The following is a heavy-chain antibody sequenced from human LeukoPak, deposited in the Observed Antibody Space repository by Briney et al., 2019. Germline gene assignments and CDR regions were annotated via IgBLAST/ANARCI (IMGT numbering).Heavy chain of an antibody. V-gene: IGHV3-21*01. Sequence: PGGSLRLSCKASGFTFSNYAMNWVRQAPGKGLEWVSSITSVSSYKYYADSVKGRFTISRDNAKNSLFLQMSSLRAEDAAIYYCARDPTADDYWGQGTLVTVSS. D-gene: IGHD2-2*01. J-gene: IGHJ4*02. CDR1: GFTFSNYA. CDR3: ARDPTADDY. CDR2: ITSVSSYK.